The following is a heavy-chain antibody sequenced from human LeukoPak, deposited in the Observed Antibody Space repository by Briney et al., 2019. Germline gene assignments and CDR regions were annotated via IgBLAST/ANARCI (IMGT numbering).Heavy chain of an antibody. Sequence: PAGSLSLSYAASGFTISSYEMNWVRQAPGKGLEWVSYISTSDSTMYYAGSVKGPFTISRDNAKNSLYLQIDSLRVEDTGIYYCARDLGTHGGYVDPCGQGTLVTVSS. CDR3: ARDLGTHGGYVDP. D-gene: IGHD5-12*01. V-gene: IGHV3-48*03. J-gene: IGHJ5*02. CDR2: ISTSDSTM. CDR1: GFTISSYE.